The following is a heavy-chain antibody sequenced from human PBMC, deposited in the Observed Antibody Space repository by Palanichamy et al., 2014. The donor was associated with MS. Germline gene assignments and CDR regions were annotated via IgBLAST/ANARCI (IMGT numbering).Heavy chain of an antibody. CDR1: IHLHYLC. D-gene: IGHD2-15*01. Sequence: VEVEGRPGQAWGVPETLLCSLWIHLHYLCHGMGPPGSRKGLEWVSSITGKSDYIYYADSVKGRFTISRDNAKNSLYLQMNSLRAEDTAVYYCATLTCSVGSCYGKYYFDYWGQGALVTVSP. J-gene: IGHJ4*02. V-gene: IGHV3-21*01. CDR3: ATLTCSVGSCYGKYYFDY. CDR2: ITGKSDYI.